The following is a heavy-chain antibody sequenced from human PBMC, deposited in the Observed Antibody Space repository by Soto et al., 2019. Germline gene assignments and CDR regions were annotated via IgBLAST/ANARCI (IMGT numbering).Heavy chain of an antibody. D-gene: IGHD6-19*01. J-gene: IGHJ4*02. Sequence: QVQLQEWGAGRLKPSETLSLTCAVYDESFSSYYWSWIRQPPGKGLEWIGEIHYSGSTNYTPSLKSRVTISVEKSKKQFALRRSSVTAADAAVYFCARGGHNSGWYLAHWGQGTVVTVSS. CDR1: DESFSSYY. V-gene: IGHV4-34*01. CDR2: IHYSGST. CDR3: ARGGHNSGWYLAH.